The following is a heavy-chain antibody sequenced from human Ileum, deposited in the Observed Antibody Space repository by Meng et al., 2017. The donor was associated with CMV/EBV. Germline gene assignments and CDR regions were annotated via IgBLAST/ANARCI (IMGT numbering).Heavy chain of an antibody. Sequence: QTQLQQSGPGLVKPSQTLSLTCDISGDRVSTNNVAWNWIRQSPLRGLEWLGRTAYRSKWDYEYSVSVKSRITISPDTSKNQFSLQLRSVTPEDTAVYYCARESELLRFDHWGQGTLVTVSS. J-gene: IGHJ4*02. CDR2: TAYRSKWDY. V-gene: IGHV6-1*01. D-gene: IGHD6-6*01. CDR3: ARESELLRFDH. CDR1: GDRVSTNNVA.